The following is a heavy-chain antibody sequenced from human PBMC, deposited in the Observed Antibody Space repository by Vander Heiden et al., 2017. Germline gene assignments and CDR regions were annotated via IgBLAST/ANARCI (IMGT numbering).Heavy chain of an antibody. CDR1: GGTFSSYA. CDR2: IIPIFGTA. Sequence: QVQLVQSGAEVKKPGSSVKVSCQASGGTFSSYAISWVREAPGQGLEWMGGIIPIFGTANYAQKFQGRVTITADESTSTAYMELSSLRSEDTAVYYCARDELLFRGHAFDIWGQGTMVTVSS. CDR3: ARDELLFRGHAFDI. J-gene: IGHJ3*02. V-gene: IGHV1-69*01. D-gene: IGHD2-21*02.